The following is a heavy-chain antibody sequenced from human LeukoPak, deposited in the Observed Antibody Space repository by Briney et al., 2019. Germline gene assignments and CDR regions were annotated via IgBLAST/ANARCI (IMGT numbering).Heavy chain of an antibody. J-gene: IGHJ4*02. D-gene: IGHD6-19*01. CDR3: SRGSGWYFY. Sequence: SETLSLTCTVSGGSISSYYWSWIRQPPGKGLGWIGYIHYSGSTTYNPSLKSRVTISVDTSKNQLSLKLSSVSAADTAVYYCSRGSGWYFYWGQGTLVTVSS. V-gene: IGHV4-59*01. CDR2: IHYSGST. CDR1: GGSISSYY.